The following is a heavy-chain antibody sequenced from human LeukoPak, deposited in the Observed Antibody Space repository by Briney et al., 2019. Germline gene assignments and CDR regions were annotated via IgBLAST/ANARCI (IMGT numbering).Heavy chain of an antibody. J-gene: IGHJ4*02. CDR2: INHSGST. Sequence: SETLSLTCAVYGGSFSGYYWSWIRQPPGKGLEWIGEINHSGSTNYNPPLKSRVTISVDTSKNQFSLKLSSVTAADTAVYYCARGFRGDYVWGSYRPAHYFDYWGQGTLVTVSS. CDR1: GGSFSGYY. D-gene: IGHD3-16*02. CDR3: ARGFRGDYVWGSYRPAHYFDY. V-gene: IGHV4-34*01.